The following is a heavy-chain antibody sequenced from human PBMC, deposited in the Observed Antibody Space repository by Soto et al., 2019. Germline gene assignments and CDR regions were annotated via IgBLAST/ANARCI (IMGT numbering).Heavy chain of an antibody. Sequence: QVQLVQSGAEVKKPGSSVKVSCKASGGTFSSYTISWVRQAPGQGLEWMGRIIPILGIANYAQKFQGRVTITADKSTSTAYRELSSLRSEDTAVYYCARGIAVAGTAPIDYWGQGTLVTVSS. D-gene: IGHD6-19*01. J-gene: IGHJ4*02. V-gene: IGHV1-69*02. CDR1: GGTFSSYT. CDR3: ARGIAVAGTAPIDY. CDR2: IIPILGIA.